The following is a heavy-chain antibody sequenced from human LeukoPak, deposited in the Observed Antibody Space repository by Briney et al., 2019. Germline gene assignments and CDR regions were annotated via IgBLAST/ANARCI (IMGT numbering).Heavy chain of an antibody. CDR1: GYTFTSYG. J-gene: IGHJ5*02. CDR3: ARGYYYDSSGYYEAFDP. CDR2: ISAYNGNT. V-gene: IGHV1-18*01. D-gene: IGHD3-22*01. Sequence: ASVKVSCKASGYTFTSYGISWVRQAPGQGLEWMGWISAYNGNTNYAQKLQGRVTMTTDTSTSTAYMELRSLRSDDTAVYYCARGYYYDSSGYYEAFDPWGQGTLATVSS.